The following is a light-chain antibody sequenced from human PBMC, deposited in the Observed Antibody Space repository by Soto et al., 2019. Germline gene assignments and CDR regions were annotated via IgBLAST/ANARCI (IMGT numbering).Light chain of an antibody. J-gene: IGLJ2*01. Sequence: QSALTQPASVSGSPGQSITISCTGTSSDVGSYNLVSWYQQHPGKAPKLMIYEGSKRLSGVSNRFSGCKSGNTASLTISGLQSEDEADYYCCSYAGSSTFEKVFGGGTKLTVL. CDR3: CSYAGSSTFEKV. V-gene: IGLV2-23*03. CDR2: EGS. CDR1: SSDVGSYNL.